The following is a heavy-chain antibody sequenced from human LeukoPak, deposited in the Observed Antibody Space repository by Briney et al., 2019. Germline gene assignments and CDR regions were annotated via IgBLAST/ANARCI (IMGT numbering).Heavy chain of an antibody. CDR1: GYSFTSYW. J-gene: IGHJ4*02. V-gene: IGHV3-7*04. CDR2: IKQDGSEK. D-gene: IGHD3-9*01. CDR3: ARGPLRYFDY. Sequence: GESLKISCKGSGYSFTSYWIGWVRQMPGKGLEWVANIKQDGSEKYYVDSVKGRFTISRDNAKNSLYLQMNSLRAEDTAVYYCARGPLRYFDYWGQGTLVTVSS.